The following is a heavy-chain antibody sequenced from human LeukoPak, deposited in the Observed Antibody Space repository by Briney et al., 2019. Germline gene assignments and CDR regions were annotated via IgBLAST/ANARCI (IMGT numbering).Heavy chain of an antibody. CDR3: ARDPVGAFDI. V-gene: IGHV4-59*01. Sequence: SETLSPTCTVSGGSISSYYWSWIRQPPGKGLEWIGYIYYSGSTNYNPSLKSRVTISVDTSKNQFSLKLSSVTAADTAVYYRARDPVGAFDIWGQGTMVTVSS. J-gene: IGHJ3*02. CDR2: IYYSGST. D-gene: IGHD1-26*01. CDR1: GGSISSYY.